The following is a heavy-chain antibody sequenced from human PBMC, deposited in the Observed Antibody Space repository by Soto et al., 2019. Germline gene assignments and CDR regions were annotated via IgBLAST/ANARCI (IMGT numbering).Heavy chain of an antibody. CDR2: INPNSGGT. V-gene: IGHV1-2*04. D-gene: IGHD3-3*01. CDR1: GYTFTGYY. Sequence: EASVKVSCKASGYTFTGYYMHWVRQAPGQGLEWMGWINPNSGGTNYAQKFQGWVTMTRDTSISTAYMELSRLRSDDTAVYYCARDGHRYYDFWSGYPYYYYGMDVWGQGTMVTVSS. CDR3: ARDGHRYYDFWSGYPYYYYGMDV. J-gene: IGHJ6*02.